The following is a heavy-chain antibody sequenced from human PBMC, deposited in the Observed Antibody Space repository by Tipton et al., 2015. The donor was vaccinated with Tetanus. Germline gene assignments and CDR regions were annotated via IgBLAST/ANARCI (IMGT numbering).Heavy chain of an antibody. CDR1: GITLSTYG. D-gene: IGHD3-22*01. Sequence: GSLRLSCAASGITLSTYGMSWVRHAPGKGLEWVSGIVGSGATPYYADSVKGRFTISRDDSKNTLYLQMSSVRVEDTAVYYCKRGSAGSGYPPDYWGQGNLVTVSS. CDR3: KRGSAGSGYPPDY. J-gene: IGHJ4*02. V-gene: IGHV3-23*01. CDR2: IVGSGATP.